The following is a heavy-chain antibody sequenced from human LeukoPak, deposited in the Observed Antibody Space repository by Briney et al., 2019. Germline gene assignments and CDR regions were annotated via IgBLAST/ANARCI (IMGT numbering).Heavy chain of an antibody. CDR3: ASHTYDYDSSGYLFDY. Sequence: GGSLRLSCAASGFTFSNYWMSWVRQAPGKGLEWVANIKEDGAEKYYVDSVKGRFTISRDNAKNSLYLQMNSLRAEDTAVYYCASHTYDYDSSGYLFDYWGQGTLVTVSS. CDR1: GFTFSNYW. D-gene: IGHD3-22*01. CDR2: IKEDGAEK. V-gene: IGHV3-7*01. J-gene: IGHJ4*02.